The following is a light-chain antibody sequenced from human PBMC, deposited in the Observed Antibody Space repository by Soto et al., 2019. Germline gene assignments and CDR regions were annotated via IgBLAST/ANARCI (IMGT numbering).Light chain of an antibody. CDR1: SSDVGGYHY. J-gene: IGLJ2*01. CDR2: DVN. Sequence: QSVLTQPRSVSGSPGQSVTISCTGTSSDVGGYHYVSWYQHHPGKAPKIIIYDVNKRPSGVPDRFSGSKSGNTASLTISGLQTEDEADYYCCSYAGSDTLVFGGGTKLTVL. CDR3: CSYAGSDTLV. V-gene: IGLV2-11*01.